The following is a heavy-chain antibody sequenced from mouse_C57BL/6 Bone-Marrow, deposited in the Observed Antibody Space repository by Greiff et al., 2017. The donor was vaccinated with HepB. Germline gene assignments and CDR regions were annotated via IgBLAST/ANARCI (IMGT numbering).Heavy chain of an antibody. Sequence: QVQLQQSGAELVRPGASVTLSCKASGYTFTDYEMHWVKQTPVHGLEWIGAIDPETGGTAYNQKFTGKAILTADKSSSTAYIELRSLTSEDSAVYYCTRNYYGSSYWYVDVGGTGTTVTVSS. CDR1: GYTFTDYE. CDR2: IDPETGGT. CDR3: TRNYYGSSYWYVDV. D-gene: IGHD1-1*01. V-gene: IGHV1-15*01. J-gene: IGHJ1*03.